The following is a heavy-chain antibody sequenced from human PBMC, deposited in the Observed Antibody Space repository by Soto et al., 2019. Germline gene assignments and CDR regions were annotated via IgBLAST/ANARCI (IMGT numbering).Heavy chain of an antibody. CDR2: IVPILGIV. Sequence: QVQLVQSGAEVQKPGSSVKVSCKASGGTFSSYTISWVRQAPGQGLEWVGRIVPILGIVNYAQKFQGRATITADKSTSTVYMELSSLRSEDTALYYCARNELAYCSGGSCYGSTGYWGQGTLVTVSS. V-gene: IGHV1-69*02. CDR1: GGTFSSYT. J-gene: IGHJ4*02. CDR3: ARNELAYCSGGSCYGSTGY. D-gene: IGHD2-15*01.